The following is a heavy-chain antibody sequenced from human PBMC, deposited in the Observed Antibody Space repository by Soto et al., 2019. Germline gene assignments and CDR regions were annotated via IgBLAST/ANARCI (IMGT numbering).Heavy chain of an antibody. D-gene: IGHD2-8*02. V-gene: IGHV4-34*01. CDR1: GGSFSGYY. CDR3: ARDKITGLFDY. CDR2: INHSGST. Sequence: SETLFLTCAVYGGSFSGYYWSWIRQPPGKGLGWIGEINHSGSTNYNPSLKSRVTISVDTSKNQFSLKLTSVTAADTAVYYCARDKITGLFDYWGQGTLVTVSS. J-gene: IGHJ4*02.